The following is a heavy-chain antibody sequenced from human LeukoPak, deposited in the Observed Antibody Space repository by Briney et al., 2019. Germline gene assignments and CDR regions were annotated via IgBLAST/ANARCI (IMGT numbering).Heavy chain of an antibody. CDR1: GGSFSGYY. J-gene: IGHJ4*02. V-gene: IGHV4-34*01. Sequence: PSETLSLTCAVYGGSFSGYYWSWIRQPPGKGLEWIGEINHSGSTNYNPSLKSRVTISVDTSKNQFSLKLSSVTAADTAVYYCARVGANSGSYFGYFDYWGQGTLVTVSS. D-gene: IGHD1-26*01. CDR3: ARVGANSGSYFGYFDY. CDR2: INHSGST.